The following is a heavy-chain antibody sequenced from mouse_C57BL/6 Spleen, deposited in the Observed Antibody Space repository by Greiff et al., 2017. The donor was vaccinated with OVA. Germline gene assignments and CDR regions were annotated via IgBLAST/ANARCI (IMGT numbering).Heavy chain of an antibody. J-gene: IGHJ2*01. D-gene: IGHD4-1*01. V-gene: IGHV5-9-1*02. CDR1: GFTFSSYA. Sequence: EVKLMESGEGLVKPGGSLKLSCAASGFTFSSYAMSWVRQTPEKRLEWVAYISSGGDYIYYADTVKGRFTISRDNARNTLYLQMSSLKSEDTAMYYCTRDESGTFDYWGQGTTLTVSS. CDR2: ISSGGDYI. CDR3: TRDESGTFDY.